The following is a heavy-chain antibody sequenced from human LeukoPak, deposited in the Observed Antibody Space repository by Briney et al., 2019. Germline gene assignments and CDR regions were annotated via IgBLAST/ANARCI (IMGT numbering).Heavy chain of an antibody. V-gene: IGHV1-2*02. Sequence: ASVKVSCKASGNTFPGNYLHWVRQAPGQGPEWMGWINPSSGGTNPAQKFQGRVAMTRDTSISTVYVQLKRLTSDDTAVYYCAGGSSYYFFDYWGQGVLVTVSS. D-gene: IGHD6-13*01. CDR1: GNTFPGNY. CDR3: AGGSSYYFFDY. CDR2: INPSSGGT. J-gene: IGHJ4*02.